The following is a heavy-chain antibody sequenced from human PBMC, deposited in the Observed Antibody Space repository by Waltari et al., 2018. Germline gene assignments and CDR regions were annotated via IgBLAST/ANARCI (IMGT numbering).Heavy chain of an antibody. V-gene: IGHV4-4*07. CDR3: ARDSNDDFSLRRLRSQYMDV. CDR1: GGSISSYY. J-gene: IGHJ6*03. CDR2: IYTSGST. D-gene: IGHD3-3*01. Sequence: QVQLQESGPGLVKPSETLSLTCTVSGGSISSYYWSWIRQPAGKGLEWIGRIYTSGSTNYNPSLKSRVTMSVDTSKNQFSLKLSSVTAADTAVYYCARDSNDDFSLRRLRSQYMDVWGKGTTVTVSS.